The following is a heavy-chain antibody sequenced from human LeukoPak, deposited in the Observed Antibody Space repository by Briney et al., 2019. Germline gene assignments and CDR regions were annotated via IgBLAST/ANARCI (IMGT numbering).Heavy chain of an antibody. D-gene: IGHD6-6*01. J-gene: IGHJ4*02. CDR3: ARARGSSSSGVLFDY. CDR1: GGSISSYY. V-gene: IGHV4-4*07. Sequence: PSGTLSLTCTVSGGSISSYYWSWIRQPAGKGLEWIGRIYTSGSTNYNPSLKSRVTMSVDTSKNQFSLKLSSVTAADTAVYYCARARGSSSSGVLFDYWGQGTLVTVSS. CDR2: IYTSGST.